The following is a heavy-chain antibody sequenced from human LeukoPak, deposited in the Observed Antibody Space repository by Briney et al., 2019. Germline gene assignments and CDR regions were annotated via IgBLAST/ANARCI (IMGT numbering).Heavy chain of an antibody. CDR1: GFTFNNYG. J-gene: IGHJ6*03. Sequence: TGGSLRLSCAASGFTFNNYGMHWVRQAPGKGLEWVAFIRFDGTNKYYGDSVRGRFAISRDNSKCTLCLQMNSLSAEDTAVYYCTRKGYCSAGTCTNYYYMDVWGKGTTVTVSS. V-gene: IGHV3-30*02. CDR3: TRKGYCSAGTCTNYYYMDV. D-gene: IGHD2-15*01. CDR2: IRFDGTNK.